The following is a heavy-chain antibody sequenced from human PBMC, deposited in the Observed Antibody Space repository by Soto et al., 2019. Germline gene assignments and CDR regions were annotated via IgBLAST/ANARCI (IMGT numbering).Heavy chain of an antibody. D-gene: IGHD3-10*01. J-gene: IGHJ4*02. V-gene: IGHV3-74*01. CDR2: IYNDGTYS. Sequence: EVQLVESGGGLVPPGGSVRLSCAASGFIFKMYWMHWVRQSPGKGLVWISRIYNDGTYSDYAYSVRGRFTISRDNVNDTLYLQMNNLRAEDSGLYYCTRGPRPISTGTGAYWGQGTQVNVSS. CDR1: GFIFKMYW. CDR3: TRGPRPISTGTGAY.